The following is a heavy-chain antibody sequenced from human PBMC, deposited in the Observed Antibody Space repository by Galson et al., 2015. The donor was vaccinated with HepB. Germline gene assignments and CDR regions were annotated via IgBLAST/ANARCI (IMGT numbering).Heavy chain of an antibody. CDR2: IHGSGST. CDR3: ARVPGGATSGFDY. Sequence: QVQLQESGPGLVKPSETLSLTCTVSGVSINYVYWTWIRQPPGKGLEWIGNIHGSGSTNYNPSLSSRVATSVDTSQNQFSLKLTSVTAADTAVYYCARVPGGATSGFDYWGLGILVTVSS. D-gene: IGHD1-26*01. J-gene: IGHJ4*02. CDR1: GVSINYVY. V-gene: IGHV4-59*01.